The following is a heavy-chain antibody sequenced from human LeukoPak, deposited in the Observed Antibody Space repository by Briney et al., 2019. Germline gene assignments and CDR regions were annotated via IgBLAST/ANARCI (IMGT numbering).Heavy chain of an antibody. Sequence: TGGSHRLSCAASGFSFSRAWMSWVRQAPGKGLEWVGRIKSKSDGGTTDYAAPVKGRFTISRDDSKNTLFLQVNSLKIEDTAVYYCTTVTLRPVGLWGQGTLVTVSS. CDR3: TTVTLRPVGL. CDR1: GFSFSRAW. V-gene: IGHV3-15*05. J-gene: IGHJ4*02. CDR2: IKSKSDGGTT. D-gene: IGHD3-10*01.